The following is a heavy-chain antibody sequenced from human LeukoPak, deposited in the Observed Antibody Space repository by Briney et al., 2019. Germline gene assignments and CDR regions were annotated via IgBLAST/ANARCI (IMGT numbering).Heavy chain of an antibody. V-gene: IGHV3-30*18. CDR1: GFTFSSYG. D-gene: IGHD3-22*01. J-gene: IGHJ4*02. Sequence: PGGSLRLSCAASGFTFSSYGMHWVRQAPGKGLEWVAVMSYDRSNKYYADSVKGRFTISRDNSKNTLYLQMNSLRAEDTAVYYCAKSHDSSGYDYWGQGTLVTVSS. CDR3: AKSHDSSGYDY. CDR2: MSYDRSNK.